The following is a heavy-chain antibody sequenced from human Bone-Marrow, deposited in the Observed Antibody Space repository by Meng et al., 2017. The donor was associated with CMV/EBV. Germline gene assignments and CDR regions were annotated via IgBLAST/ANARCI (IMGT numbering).Heavy chain of an antibody. D-gene: IGHD3-10*01. V-gene: IGHV1-18*01. CDR2: ISADNGNT. J-gene: IGHJ4*02. CDR1: GYTFNIYG. Sequence: ASVKVSCKASGYTFNIYGITWVRQAPGQGLEWVGWISADNGNTNSAENLQGRVTMTTDTSTSTAYMELRSLRSDDTAVYYCARDKVQWFGELTYFDYWGQGTLVTVSS. CDR3: ARDKVQWFGELTYFDY.